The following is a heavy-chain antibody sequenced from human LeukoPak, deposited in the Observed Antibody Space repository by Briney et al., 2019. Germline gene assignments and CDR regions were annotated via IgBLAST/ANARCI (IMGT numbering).Heavy chain of an antibody. Sequence: ASVKVSCKVSGYTLTELSMHWVRQAPGKGLEWMGGFDPEDGETIYAQKFQGRVTMTEDTSTDTAYMELSSLRSEDTAVYYCATYYYDSSGYYYNWFDPWGQGTLVTVPS. CDR3: ATYYYDSSGYYYNWFDP. J-gene: IGHJ5*02. V-gene: IGHV1-24*01. CDR1: GYTLTELS. CDR2: FDPEDGET. D-gene: IGHD3-22*01.